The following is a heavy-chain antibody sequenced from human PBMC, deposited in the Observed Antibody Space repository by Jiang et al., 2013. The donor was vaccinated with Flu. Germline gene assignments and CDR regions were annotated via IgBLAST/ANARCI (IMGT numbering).Heavy chain of an antibody. V-gene: IGHV1-3*01. Sequence: GAEVKKPGASVKVSCKASGYTFTSYAMHWVRQAPGQRLEWMGWINAGNGNTKYSQKFQGRVTITRDTSASTAYMELSSLRSEDTAVYYCARDGTAVAGWRPWGYWGQGTLVTVSS. J-gene: IGHJ4*02. D-gene: IGHD6-19*01. CDR2: INAGNGNT. CDR1: GYTFTSYA. CDR3: ARDGTAVAGWRPWGY.